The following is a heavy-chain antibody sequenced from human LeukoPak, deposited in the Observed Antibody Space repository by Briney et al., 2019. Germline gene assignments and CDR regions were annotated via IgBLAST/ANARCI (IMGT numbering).Heavy chain of an antibody. CDR3: ARGPRQWELLYYFDY. Sequence: TTSETLSLTCTVSGGSISSYYWSWIRQPAGKGLEWIGRIYTSGSTNYNPSLKSRVTMSVDTSKNQFSLKLSSVTAADTAVYYCARGPRQWELLYYFDYWGQGTLVTVSS. D-gene: IGHD1-26*01. V-gene: IGHV4-4*07. J-gene: IGHJ4*02. CDR1: GGSISSYY. CDR2: IYTSGST.